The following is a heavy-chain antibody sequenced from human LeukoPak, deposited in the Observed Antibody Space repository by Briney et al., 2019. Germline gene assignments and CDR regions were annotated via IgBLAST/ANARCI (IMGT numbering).Heavy chain of an antibody. Sequence: SESLSLTCTVSGGSISSYYWSWIRQPAGKGLEWIGRIYTSGSTNYNPSLKSRVTMSVDTSKNQFSLKLSSLTAADTGVYDCARDNVAGIGDYWGQGTLVTVSS. V-gene: IGHV4-4*07. CDR3: ARDNVAGIGDY. J-gene: IGHJ4*02. D-gene: IGHD6-19*01. CDR2: IYTSGST. CDR1: GGSISSYY.